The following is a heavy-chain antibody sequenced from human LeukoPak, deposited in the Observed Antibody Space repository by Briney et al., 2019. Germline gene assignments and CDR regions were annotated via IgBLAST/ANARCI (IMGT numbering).Heavy chain of an antibody. V-gene: IGHV3-48*02. Sequence: GGSLRLSCAASGFTFSSYSMNWVRQAPGKGLEWVSYISSSSSTICYADSVKGRFTISRDNAKNSLYLQMNSLRDEDTAVYYCARERSMNRLGPRWFDPWGQGTLVTVSS. J-gene: IGHJ5*02. CDR3: ARERSMNRLGPRWFDP. CDR2: ISSSSSTI. CDR1: GFTFSSYS. D-gene: IGHD2-8*01.